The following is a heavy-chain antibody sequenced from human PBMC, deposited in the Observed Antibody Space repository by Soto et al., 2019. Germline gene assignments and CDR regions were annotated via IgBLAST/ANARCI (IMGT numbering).Heavy chain of an antibody. J-gene: IGHJ6*02. CDR3: AKDLRSSWYRNGMDV. CDR2: ISGSGNTT. CDR1: GFTFSAYA. Sequence: GGSLRLSCAASGFTFSAYAMTWVRQAPGKGLEWVSVISGSGNTTYYANSVKGRFTISRDTSKNTLYLQMNSLRAEDTAVYYCAKDLRSSWYRNGMDVWGQGTTVTVSS. V-gene: IGHV3-23*01. D-gene: IGHD6-13*01.